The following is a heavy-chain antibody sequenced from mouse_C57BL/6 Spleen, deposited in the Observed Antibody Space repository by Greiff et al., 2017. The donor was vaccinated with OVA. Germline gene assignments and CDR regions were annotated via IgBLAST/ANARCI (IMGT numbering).Heavy chain of an antibody. D-gene: IGHD1-1*01. Sequence: VQLQQSGAELVKPGASVKISCKASGYAFSSYWMNWVKQRPGKGLEWIGQIYPGDGDTNYNGKFKGKATLTADKSSSTAYMQLSSLTSEDSAVYFCARHYYYGSSYEYFDVWGTGTTVTVSS. CDR3: ARHYYYGSSYEYFDV. CDR1: GYAFSSYW. J-gene: IGHJ1*03. CDR2: IYPGDGDT. V-gene: IGHV1-80*01.